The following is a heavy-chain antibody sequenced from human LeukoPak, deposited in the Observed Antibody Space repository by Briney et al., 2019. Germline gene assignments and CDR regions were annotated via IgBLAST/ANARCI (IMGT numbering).Heavy chain of an antibody. J-gene: IGHJ3*02. V-gene: IGHV1-2*06. CDR3: ARDFLGAHAFDI. CDR2: INPNSGGT. Sequence: GASVKVSCKASGYTFTGYYMHWVRQAPGQGLEWMGRINPNSGGTNYAQKFQGRVTMTRDTSISAAYMELSRLRSDDTAVYYCARDFLGAHAFDIWGQGTMVTVSS. D-gene: IGHD3-16*01. CDR1: GYTFTGYY.